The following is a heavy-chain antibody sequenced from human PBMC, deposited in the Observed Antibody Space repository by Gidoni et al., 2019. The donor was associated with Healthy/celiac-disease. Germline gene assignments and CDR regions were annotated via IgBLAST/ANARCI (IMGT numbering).Heavy chain of an antibody. Sequence: EVQLVESGGGLVKPGGSLRLSCAASGFTFSSYSMNWVRQAPGKGLEWVSSISSSSSYIYYADSVKGRFTISRDNAKNSLYLQMNSLRAEDTAVYYCARSGFGEFYLWNWFDPWGQGTLVTVSS. CDR1: GFTFSSYS. CDR3: ARSGFGEFYLWNWFDP. D-gene: IGHD3-10*01. V-gene: IGHV3-21*06. CDR2: ISSSSSYI. J-gene: IGHJ5*02.